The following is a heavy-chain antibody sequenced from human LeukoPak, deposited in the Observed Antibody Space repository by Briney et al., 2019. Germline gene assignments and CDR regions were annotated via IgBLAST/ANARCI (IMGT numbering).Heavy chain of an antibody. CDR2: IYSGGMT. CDR3: ARHFDHPTAYFDS. Sequence: SETLSLTCTVTGGSISSGDYYWSWLRQPPGKGLEWIASIYSGGMTFYSPSLKSRLTISADTSRHHFSLRLSSVTAADTALYFCARHFDHPTAYFDSWGQGSPVTVSS. V-gene: IGHV4-39*01. CDR1: GGSISSGDYY. D-gene: IGHD1-14*01. J-gene: IGHJ4*02.